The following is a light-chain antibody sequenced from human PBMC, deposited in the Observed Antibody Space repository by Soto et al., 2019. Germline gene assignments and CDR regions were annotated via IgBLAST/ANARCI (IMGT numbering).Light chain of an antibody. Sequence: QSVRTQPPSESRSPGQSVTISCTGTSSDVGAYKYVSWYQQYPGKAPKLMIYEVTKRPSGVPDRFSGSKSGNTASLTVSGLQAEDETDYYCTSYVGNDIWVFGGGTKLTVL. CDR2: EVT. CDR3: TSYVGNDIWV. J-gene: IGLJ3*02. V-gene: IGLV2-8*02. CDR1: SSDVGAYKY.